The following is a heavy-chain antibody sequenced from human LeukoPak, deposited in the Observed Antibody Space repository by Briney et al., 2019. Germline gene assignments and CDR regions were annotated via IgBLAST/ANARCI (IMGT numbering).Heavy chain of an antibody. V-gene: IGHV3-48*01. CDR1: GFTFSSYS. D-gene: IGHD5-18*01. Sequence: GGSLRLSCEASGFTFSSYSMNWVRQAPGKGLEWISYISTSTTTIYYANSVKGRFTISRDNAKKSLYLQMNSLRVEDTAVYYCAQGHSHTAMYFWGQGTLVTVSS. CDR3: AQGHSHTAMYF. J-gene: IGHJ4*02. CDR2: ISTSTTTI.